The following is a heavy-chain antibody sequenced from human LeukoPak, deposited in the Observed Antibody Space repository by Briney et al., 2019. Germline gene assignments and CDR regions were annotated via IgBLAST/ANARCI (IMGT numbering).Heavy chain of an antibody. V-gene: IGHV3-74*01. CDR2: INGDGSET. CDR3: ARVRMGDDFNPFDY. J-gene: IGHJ4*02. Sequence: GGSLRLSCAASGFTFSSFWIYWVRHAPGKGLVWVSRINGDGSETIYADSVKGRFTISRDNAKKTVYLQMNSLRAEDTAVYYCARVRMGDDFNPFDYWGQGTLVTVSS. CDR1: GFTFSSFW. D-gene: IGHD3-16*01.